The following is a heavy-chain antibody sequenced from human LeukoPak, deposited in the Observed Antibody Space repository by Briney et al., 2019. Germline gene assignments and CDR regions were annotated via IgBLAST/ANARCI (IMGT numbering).Heavy chain of an antibody. CDR1: GFTFSAYA. CDR3: ARDEGLVAGTWHAYDI. Sequence: GGSLRLSCAASGFTFSAYALVWVRQAPGKGLEWVALVNSGDEAYCTDSVKGRFTFSRDNSKSTVYLQMNSLRAEDTAVYYCARDEGLVAGTWHAYDIWGQGTMVTVSS. D-gene: IGHD6-19*01. J-gene: IGHJ3*02. V-gene: IGHV3-23*01. CDR2: VNSGDEA.